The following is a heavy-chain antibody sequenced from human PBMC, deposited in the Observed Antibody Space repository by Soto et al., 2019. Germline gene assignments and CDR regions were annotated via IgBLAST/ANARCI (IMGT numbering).Heavy chain of an antibody. J-gene: IGHJ4*02. CDR3: ARRPRADYYFDY. Sequence: QVQLQESGPGLVKPSQTLSLTCTVSGGSISSGDYYWSWIRQPPGKGLEWIGYITYSGSTYYNPSLKSRVTISVDTSKNQVSLKLSSVTAAYTAVYYCARRPRADYYFDYWGQGTLVTVSS. CDR2: ITYSGST. V-gene: IGHV4-30-4*01. CDR1: GGSISSGDYY.